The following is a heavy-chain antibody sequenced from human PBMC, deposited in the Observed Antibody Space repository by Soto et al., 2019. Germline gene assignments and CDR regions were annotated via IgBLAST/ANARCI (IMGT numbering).Heavy chain of an antibody. J-gene: IGHJ4*02. CDR3: ARGGVSTRTFDY. D-gene: IGHD3-3*01. Sequence: GASLKISSKGSGYNFAGYWIAWVRQMPGKGLALMGIIYTSDSDTRYRPSFQGQVTISADKSISSAYLQWSSLRASDTAMYYCARGGVSTRTFDYWDQGTPVTVSS. V-gene: IGHV5-51*01. CDR2: IYTSDSDT. CDR1: GYNFAGYW.